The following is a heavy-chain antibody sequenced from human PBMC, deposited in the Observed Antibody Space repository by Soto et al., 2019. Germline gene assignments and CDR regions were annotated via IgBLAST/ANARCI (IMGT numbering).Heavy chain of an antibody. V-gene: IGHV3-30-3*01. Sequence: GGSLRLSCAASGFTFSSYAMHWVRQAPGKGLEWVAVISYDGSNKYYADSVKGRFTISRDNSKNTLYLQMNSLRAEDTAVYYCARDNEVRSQTYYDFWSGYYRGVPWYYGMDVWGQGTTVTVSS. CDR2: ISYDGSNK. D-gene: IGHD3-3*01. CDR3: ARDNEVRSQTYYDFWSGYYRGVPWYYGMDV. J-gene: IGHJ6*02. CDR1: GFTFSSYA.